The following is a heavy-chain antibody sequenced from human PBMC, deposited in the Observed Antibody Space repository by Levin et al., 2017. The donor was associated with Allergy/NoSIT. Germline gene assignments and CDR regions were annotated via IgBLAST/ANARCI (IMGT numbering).Heavy chain of an antibody. CDR1: GGSISSYY. CDR2: IYYSGST. V-gene: IGHV4-59*08. CDR3: ARWVRYFDWSPDPGDAFDI. D-gene: IGHD3-9*01. Sequence: SQTLSLTCTVSGGSISSYYWSWIRQPPGKGLEWIGYIYYSGSTNYNPSLKSRVTISVDTSKNQFSLKLSSVTAADTAVYYCARWVRYFDWSPDPGDAFDIWVQGTMVTVSS. J-gene: IGHJ3*02.